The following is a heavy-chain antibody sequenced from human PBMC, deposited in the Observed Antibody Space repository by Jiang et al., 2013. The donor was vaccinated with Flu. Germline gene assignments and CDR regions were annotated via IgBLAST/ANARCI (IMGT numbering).Heavy chain of an antibody. CDR1: GGSISSGGYY. Sequence: GLVKPSQTLSLTCTVSGGSISSGGYYWSWIRQHPGKGLEWIGYIYYSGSTYYNPSLKSLVTISVDTSKNQFSLKLSSVTAADTAVYYCARSPPLGSSWYLDWYFDLWGRGTLVTVSS. J-gene: IGHJ2*01. V-gene: IGHV4-31*01. CDR2: IYYSGST. D-gene: IGHD6-13*01. CDR3: ARSPPLGSSWYLDWYFDL.